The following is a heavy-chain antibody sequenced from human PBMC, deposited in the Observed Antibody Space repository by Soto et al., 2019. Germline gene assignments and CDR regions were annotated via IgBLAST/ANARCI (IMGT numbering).Heavy chain of an antibody. V-gene: IGHV4-59*08. J-gene: IGHJ4*02. Sequence: SETLSLTCTVSGGSIRSYYWSWIRQPPGKTLEWIGYTYYSGGTNYNPSLESRVTISVDTSKNQLSLKLKSVTAADTAAYYCATSPPFRAVSKFEYWGPGTLVTVSS. CDR1: GGSIRSYY. D-gene: IGHD4-4*01. CDR2: TYYSGGT. CDR3: ATSPPFRAVSKFEY.